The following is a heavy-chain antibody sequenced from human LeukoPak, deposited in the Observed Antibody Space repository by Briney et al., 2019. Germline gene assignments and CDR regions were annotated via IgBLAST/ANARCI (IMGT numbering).Heavy chain of an antibody. J-gene: IGHJ4*02. CDR3: TTGYGSGNACDY. D-gene: IGHD3-10*01. CDR2: ISGSGTST. CDR1: GLTFSNYA. Sequence: QPGGSLRLSCAGFGLTFSNYAMTWVRQAPGKGLEWVSVISGSGTSTFYADSVKGRFTISRDNSKNTLYLQMNSLKSDDTAVYYCTTGYGSGNACDYWGRGTLVTVSS. V-gene: IGHV3-23*01.